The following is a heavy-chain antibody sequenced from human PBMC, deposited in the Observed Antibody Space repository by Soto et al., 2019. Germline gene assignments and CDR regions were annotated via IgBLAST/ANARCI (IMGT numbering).Heavy chain of an antibody. D-gene: IGHD5-12*01. CDR3: ERGWLREPWMH. CDR2: ISSSSTYI. CDR1: GFTFSTYN. Sequence: EVQLVESGGGLVKPGGSLKLSCAASGFTFSTYNMNWVRQAPGEGLEWVSSISSSSTYIYYADSVKGRLTISRDNAKKSLYLQMNRLRAADTAVYYCERGWLREPWMHWGQGTLVTVSS. V-gene: IGHV3-21*01. J-gene: IGHJ4*02.